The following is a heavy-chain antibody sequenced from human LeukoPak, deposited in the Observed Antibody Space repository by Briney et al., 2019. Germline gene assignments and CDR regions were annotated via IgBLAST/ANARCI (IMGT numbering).Heavy chain of an antibody. Sequence: RASVKVSCKASGYTFTSYDINWVRQATGQGLEWMGWMNPNSGHTGYAQKFQGRVTMTRNTSITTAYMELSSLRSEDTAVYYCARTHYYDSSGDNWFDPWGQGTLVTVSS. CDR2: MNPNSGHT. J-gene: IGHJ5*02. CDR1: GYTFTSYD. CDR3: ARTHYYDSSGDNWFDP. V-gene: IGHV1-8*01. D-gene: IGHD3-22*01.